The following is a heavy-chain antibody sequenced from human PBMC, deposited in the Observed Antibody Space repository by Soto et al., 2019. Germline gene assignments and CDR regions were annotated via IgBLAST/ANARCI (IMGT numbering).Heavy chain of an antibody. Sequence: QVQLVESGGGVVQPGRSLRLSCAASGFTFSSYAMHWVRQAPGKGLEWVAVISYDGSNKYYADSVKGRFTISRDNSKNTLYLQMNSLRAEDTAVYYCARDADTAMAAIYGMDVWGQGTTVTVSS. CDR3: ARDADTAMAAIYGMDV. J-gene: IGHJ6*02. CDR2: ISYDGSNK. D-gene: IGHD5-18*01. V-gene: IGHV3-30-3*01. CDR1: GFTFSSYA.